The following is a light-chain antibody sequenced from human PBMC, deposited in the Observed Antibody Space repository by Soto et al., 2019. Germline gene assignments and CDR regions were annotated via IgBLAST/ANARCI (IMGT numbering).Light chain of an antibody. CDR3: QRRSNWPTLT. Sequence: EIVLTQSPATLSLSPGERATLSCRASHSVSSYLAWYQQKPGQAPRLLIYDASNRATGIPARFSGSGSVTDFTLTIRSLEPIDFAVYEGQRRSNWPTLTFGGGTKVESK. CDR2: DAS. CDR1: HSVSSY. V-gene: IGKV3-11*01. J-gene: IGKJ4*01.